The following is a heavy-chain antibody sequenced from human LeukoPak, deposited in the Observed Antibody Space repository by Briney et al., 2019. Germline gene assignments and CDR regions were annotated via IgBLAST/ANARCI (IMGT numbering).Heavy chain of an antibody. J-gene: IGHJ6*03. Sequence: SETLSLTCTGSGGSISNYYWNWIRQPAGKGLEWIGRIYTSGSTEYNPSLKSRVTMSVDTSKNQFSLKLTSVTAADTAVYYCARGPPYCSTTNCYYMDVWGKGTTVTVSS. CDR2: IYTSGST. V-gene: IGHV4-4*07. CDR1: GGSISNYY. D-gene: IGHD2-2*01. CDR3: ARGPPYCSTTNCYYMDV.